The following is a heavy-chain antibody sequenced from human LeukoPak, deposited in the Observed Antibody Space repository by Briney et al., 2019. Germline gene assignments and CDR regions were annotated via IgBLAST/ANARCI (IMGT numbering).Heavy chain of an antibody. CDR1: EYSFATYW. CDR2: IYPSDSDT. CDR3: ARGYCISTSCYRDWFDP. D-gene: IGHD2-2*02. Sequence: GESLKISCQGSEYSFATYWIAWLRQMPGKGLEWMGIIYPSDSDTRYSPSFQGQVTISADKSISTAYLQWSSLKASDTAMYYCARGYCISTSCYRDWFDPWGQGTLVTVSS. V-gene: IGHV5-51*01. J-gene: IGHJ5*02.